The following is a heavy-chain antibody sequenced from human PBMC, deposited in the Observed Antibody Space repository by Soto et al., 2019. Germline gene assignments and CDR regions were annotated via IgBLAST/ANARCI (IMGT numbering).Heavy chain of an antibody. CDR2: IYPGDSDT. CDR3: ARIWEMATVAACDY. CDR1: GYSFTSYS. J-gene: IGHJ4*02. Sequence: ESLKLSCECSGYSFTSYSIVWVRQLPGKGLEWMGIIYPGDSDTRSSPSFQGQVTISVDKSISTAYLQWSGLKASDTAMYYCARIWEMATVAACDYWGQGTLVTVSA. D-gene: IGHD3-16*01. V-gene: IGHV5-51*01.